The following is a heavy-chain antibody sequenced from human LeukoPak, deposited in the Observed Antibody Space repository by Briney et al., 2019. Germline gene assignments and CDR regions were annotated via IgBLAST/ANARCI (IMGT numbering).Heavy chain of an antibody. CDR1: GGSFSGYY. CDR3: ARGSGSYYKSPFDY. J-gene: IGHJ4*02. Sequence: HLSETLSLTCAVYGGSFSGYYWGWTRQPPGKGLEWIGEINHSGSTNYNPSLKSRVTISVDTSKNQFSLKLSSVTAADTAVYYCARGSGSYYKSPFDYWGQGTLVTVSS. V-gene: IGHV4-34*01. CDR2: INHSGST. D-gene: IGHD3-10*01.